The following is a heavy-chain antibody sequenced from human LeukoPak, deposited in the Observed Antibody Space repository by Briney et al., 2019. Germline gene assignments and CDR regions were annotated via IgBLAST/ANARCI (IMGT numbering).Heavy chain of an antibody. Sequence: PGGSLRLSCAASGFTFSSYSMNWVRQAPGKGLEWVSSISSSSSYIYYADSVKGRSTISRDNAKNSLYLQMNSLRAEDTAVYYCARDVFSAGTSPFDYWGQGTLVTVSS. V-gene: IGHV3-21*01. D-gene: IGHD6-19*01. CDR1: GFTFSSYS. CDR2: ISSSSSYI. J-gene: IGHJ4*02. CDR3: ARDVFSAGTSPFDY.